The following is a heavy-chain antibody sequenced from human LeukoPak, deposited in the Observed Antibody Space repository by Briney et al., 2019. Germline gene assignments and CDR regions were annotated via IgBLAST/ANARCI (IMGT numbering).Heavy chain of an antibody. J-gene: IGHJ3*02. CDR3: AREYYYDSSGGVVAFDI. D-gene: IGHD3-22*01. CDR1: GGSISSYY. Sequence: SETLSLTCTVSGGSISSYYWSWIRQPPGKGLEWIGSIYYSGSTNYNPSLKSRVTISVDTSKNQFSLKLSSVTAADTAVYYCAREYYYDSSGGVVAFDIWGQGTMVTVSS. V-gene: IGHV4-59*01. CDR2: IYYSGST.